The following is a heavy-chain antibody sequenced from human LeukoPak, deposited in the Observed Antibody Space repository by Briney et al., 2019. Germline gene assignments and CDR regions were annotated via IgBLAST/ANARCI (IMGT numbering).Heavy chain of an antibody. CDR3: GRGLVYEGGAPNNSKGRDV. D-gene: IGHD1-26*01. CDR2: INHSGST. V-gene: IGHV4-34*01. CDR1: GGSFSGYY. Sequence: SETLSLTCAVYGGSFSGYYWSWIRQPPGKGLEWIGEINHSGSTNYNPSLKSRVTISVDTSKNQFSLKLSSVTAADTAVYYCGRGLVYEGGAPNNSKGRDVWGKGPRVPFS. J-gene: IGHJ6*04.